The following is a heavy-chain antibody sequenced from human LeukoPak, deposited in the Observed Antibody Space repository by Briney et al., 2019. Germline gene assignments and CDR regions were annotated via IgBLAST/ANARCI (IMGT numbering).Heavy chain of an antibody. V-gene: IGHV3-48*02. D-gene: IGHD7-27*01. CDR1: GFTLNDYA. CDR2: ISKASGRM. CDR3: ARDETWGSSYYYHVLHL. J-gene: IGHJ6*02. Sequence: GSLRLSCAASGFTLNDYAMNWVRQAPGKGLEWVSYISKASGRMYYADSVRGRFTISRDNGKNSLYLDMKRLRDEDTAVYYCARDETWGSSYYYHVLHLWGQGTTVTVSS.